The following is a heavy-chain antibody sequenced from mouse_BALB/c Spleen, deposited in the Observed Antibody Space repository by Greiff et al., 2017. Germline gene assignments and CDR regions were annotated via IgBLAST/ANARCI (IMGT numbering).Heavy chain of an antibody. CDR1: GFNIKDYY. CDR2: IDPENGNT. D-gene: IGHD3-1*01. Sequence: EVQLQESGAELVRPGALVKLSCKASGFNIKDYYMHWVKQRPEQGLEWIGWIDPENGNTIYDPKFQGKASITADTSSNTAYLQLSSLTSEDTAVYYCASSEGYGAYGGQGTLVTVSA. J-gene: IGHJ3*01. CDR3: ASSEGYGAY. V-gene: IGHV14-1*02.